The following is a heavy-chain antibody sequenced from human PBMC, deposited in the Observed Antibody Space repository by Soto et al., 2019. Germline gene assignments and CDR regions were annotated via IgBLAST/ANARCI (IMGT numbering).Heavy chain of an antibody. CDR3: VRGVLA. CDR2: IHHSGST. D-gene: IGHD3-10*01. J-gene: IGHJ1*01. CDR1: GGSISSGGYY. V-gene: IGHV4-31*03. Sequence: QVQLQESGPGLVKASQTLSLTCNVSGGSISSGGYYWTWIRQHPGKGLEWIGNIHHSGSTFYNASLKRRVSISVDTSTNQFSLKLSSVTAADTAVYFCVRGVLAWGQGTLVTVSS.